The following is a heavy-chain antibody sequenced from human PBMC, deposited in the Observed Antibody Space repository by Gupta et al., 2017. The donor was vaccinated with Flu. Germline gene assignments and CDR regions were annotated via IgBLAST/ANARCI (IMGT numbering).Heavy chain of an antibody. J-gene: IGHJ4*02. V-gene: IGHV3-23*01. Sequence: EVQLLESGGGVVQPGESLRLSCVVSGLPFSDYAMNWVRQAPGKGLEWLSTVGVGGDRTYYADSVMGRFTISRDNSKNTTYLQMNSLTGDDTAVYYCAKDRSGNPAIDYWGQGALATVSA. D-gene: IGHD6-13*01. CDR1: GLPFSDYA. CDR2: VGVGGDRT. CDR3: AKDRSGNPAIDY.